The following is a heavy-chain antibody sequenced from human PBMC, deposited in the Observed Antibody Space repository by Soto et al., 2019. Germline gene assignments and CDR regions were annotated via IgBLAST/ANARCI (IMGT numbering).Heavy chain of an antibody. J-gene: IGHJ6*02. CDR2: ISSGGSDR. D-gene: IGHD1-26*01. Sequence: QVQLVESGGGVVQPGRSLRLSCAASGFSFSTYGMHWVRQAPGKGLEWVAVISSGGSDRNYADSVKGRFTISRDNSKNTLYLQMNSLRAEDTAVYYCSKAPQGATFDGMDVWGQGTTVTVSS. V-gene: IGHV3-30*18. CDR1: GFSFSTYG. CDR3: SKAPQGATFDGMDV.